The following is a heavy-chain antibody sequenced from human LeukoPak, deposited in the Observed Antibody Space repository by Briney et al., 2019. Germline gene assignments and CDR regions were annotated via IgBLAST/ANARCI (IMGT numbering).Heavy chain of an antibody. V-gene: IGHV3-64*01. D-gene: IGHD5-12*01. J-gene: IGHJ4*02. CDR1: GFIFRNYA. Sequence: GGSLRLSCAASGFIFRNYAMHWVRQAPGKGLEYVSAISSSGDNTYYGNSVRGRFTISRDNSKNTLFLQMGSLRAEDTAVYYCVREERGLAIDYWGQGTMVTVSS. CDR2: ISSSGDNT. CDR3: VREERGLAIDY.